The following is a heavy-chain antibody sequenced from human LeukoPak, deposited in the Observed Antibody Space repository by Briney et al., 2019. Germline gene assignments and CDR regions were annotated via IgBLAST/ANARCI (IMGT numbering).Heavy chain of an antibody. Sequence: GGSLRLSCAASGFTFSSYAMSWVRQAPGKGLEWVSAISGSGGSTYYADSVKGRFTISRDNSKNTLYLQMNSLRAEDTAVYYCAKISDSPDYGYVWGSYRSHPFDYWGQGTLVTVSS. CDR1: GFTFSSYA. J-gene: IGHJ4*02. CDR2: ISGSGGST. CDR3: AKISDSPDYGYVWGSYRSHPFDY. V-gene: IGHV3-23*01. D-gene: IGHD3-16*02.